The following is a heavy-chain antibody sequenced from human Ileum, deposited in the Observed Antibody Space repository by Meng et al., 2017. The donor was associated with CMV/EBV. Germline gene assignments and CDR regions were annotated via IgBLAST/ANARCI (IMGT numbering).Heavy chain of an antibody. D-gene: IGHD3-3*01. CDR1: GSFSVYY. CDR3: ARGKIFGVVITYWYFDL. J-gene: IGHJ2*01. CDR2: ISHSGNT. Sequence: GSFSVYYWSWIRKPTGKGLEWIGEISHSGNTNYNPSLKSRVTISVDSSKHQFSLKLISVTAADTAVYYCARGKIFGVVITYWYFDLWGRGTLVTVSS. V-gene: IGHV4-34*01.